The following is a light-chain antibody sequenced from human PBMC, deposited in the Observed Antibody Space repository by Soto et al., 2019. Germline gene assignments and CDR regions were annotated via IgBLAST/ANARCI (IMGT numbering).Light chain of an antibody. CDR3: QHYGETPIT. CDR1: QTVSRSS. Sequence: DIVLTQSPGTLSLSPGERATLSCSASQTVSRSSLAWYQQKPGQAPRLLIYGASTRAAGIPDRFSGSGSGTDFTLTITRLEPEDFAVYYCQHYGETPITFGLGTRLEI. CDR2: GAS. V-gene: IGKV3-20*01. J-gene: IGKJ5*01.